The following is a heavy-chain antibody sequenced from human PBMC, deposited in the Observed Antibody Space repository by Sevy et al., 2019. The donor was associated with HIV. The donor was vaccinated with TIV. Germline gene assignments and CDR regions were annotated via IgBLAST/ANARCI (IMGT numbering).Heavy chain of an antibody. J-gene: IGHJ4*02. Sequence: GSLRLSCAASGFTFSSYGMHWVRQAPGKGLEWVAVIWYDGSNKYYADSVKGRFTISRDNSKNTLYLQMNSLRAEDTAVYYCARGARRSPLDYWGQGTLVTVSS. V-gene: IGHV3-33*01. CDR1: GFTFSSYG. CDR3: ARGARRSPLDY. CDR2: IWYDGSNK.